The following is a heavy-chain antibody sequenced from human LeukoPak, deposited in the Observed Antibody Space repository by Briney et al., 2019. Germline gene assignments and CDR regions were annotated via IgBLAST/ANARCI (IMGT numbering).Heavy chain of an antibody. CDR3: ARIPNTVSNSIFDY. V-gene: IGHV3-21*01. D-gene: IGHD4-17*01. CDR2: ISSSSSYI. J-gene: IGHJ4*02. CDR1: GFTFSSYS. Sequence: PGGSLRLSCAASGFTFSSYSMNWVRQAPGKGLEWVSPISSSSSYIYYADSVKGRFTISRDNAKNSLYLQMNSLRAEDTAVYYCARIPNTVSNSIFDYWGQGTLVTVSS.